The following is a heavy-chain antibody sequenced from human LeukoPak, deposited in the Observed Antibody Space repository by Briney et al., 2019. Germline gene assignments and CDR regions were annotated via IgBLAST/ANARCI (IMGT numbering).Heavy chain of an antibody. D-gene: IGHD3-22*01. CDR3: ARLGPFYDSSSYGDYNWFDP. V-gene: IGHV1-69*13. J-gene: IGHJ5*02. CDR2: IIPIFGTA. Sequence: GASVKASCKASGGTFSSYAISWVRQAPGQGLEWMGGIIPIFGTANYAQKFQGRVTITADESTSTAYMELSSLRSEDTAVYYCARLGPFYDSSSYGDYNWFDPWGQGTLVTVSS. CDR1: GGTFSSYA.